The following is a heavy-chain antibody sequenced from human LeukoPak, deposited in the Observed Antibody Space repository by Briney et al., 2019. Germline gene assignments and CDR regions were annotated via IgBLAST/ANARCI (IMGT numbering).Heavy chain of an antibody. D-gene: IGHD2-8*01. V-gene: IGHV4-59*01. J-gene: IGHJ6*03. CDR1: GGSFSGYY. CDR3: ARGHGYYYYYMDV. Sequence: PSETLSLTCAVYGGSFSGYYWTWIRQPPGKGLEWIGYIDESGSTNYHPALQSRVTISVDTSKNHFSLTLTSVTAADTAIYYCARGHGYYYYYMDVWGTGTTVTIS. CDR2: IDESGST.